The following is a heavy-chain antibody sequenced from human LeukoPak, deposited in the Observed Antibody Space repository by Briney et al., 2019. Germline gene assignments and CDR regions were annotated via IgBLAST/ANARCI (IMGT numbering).Heavy chain of an antibody. CDR1: GYTFTSYD. D-gene: IGHD3-3*01. Sequence: ASVKVSCKASGYTFTSYDINWVRQATGQGLEWMGWMNPNSGNTGYAQKFQGRVTMTTDTSTSTAYMELRSLRSDDTAVYYCARNYDFWSGYWGDNWFDPWGQGTLVTVSS. V-gene: IGHV1-8*01. CDR2: MNPNSGNT. CDR3: ARNYDFWSGYWGDNWFDP. J-gene: IGHJ5*02.